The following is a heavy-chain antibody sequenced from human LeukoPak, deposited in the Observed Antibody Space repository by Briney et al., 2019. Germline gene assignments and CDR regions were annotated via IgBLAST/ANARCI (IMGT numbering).Heavy chain of an antibody. CDR2: IYYSGST. Sequence: PSETPSLTCTVSGGSISSYYWSWIRQPPGKGLEWLGYIYYSGSTNYNPSLKSRVTISVDTSKNQFSLKLSSVTAADTAVYYCARETYYYDSSGYYPWGQGTLVTVSS. D-gene: IGHD3-22*01. J-gene: IGHJ5*02. CDR3: ARETYYYDSSGYYP. V-gene: IGHV4-59*01. CDR1: GGSISSYY.